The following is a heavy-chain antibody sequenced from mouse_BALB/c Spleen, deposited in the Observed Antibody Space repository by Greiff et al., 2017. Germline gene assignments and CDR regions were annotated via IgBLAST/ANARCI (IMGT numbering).Heavy chain of an antibody. CDR2: IWAGGST. V-gene: IGHV2-9*02. CDR3: ARGGGNSAWFAY. Sequence: VQVVESGPGLVAPSQSLSITCTVSGFSLTSYGVHWVRQPPGKGLEWLGVIWAGGSTNYNSALMSRLSISKDNSKSQVFLKMNSLQTDDTARYCCARGGGNSAWFAYWGQGTLVTVSA. J-gene: IGHJ3*01. CDR1: GFSLTSYG. D-gene: IGHD2-1*01.